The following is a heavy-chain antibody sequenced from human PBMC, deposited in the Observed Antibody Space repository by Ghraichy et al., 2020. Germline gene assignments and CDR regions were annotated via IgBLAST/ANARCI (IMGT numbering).Heavy chain of an antibody. Sequence: LSLTCTVSGGSISTYYWSWIRQPPGKGLEWIGNIYYRGSTKYNPSLKSRIAISVETSKNQFSLKLSSVTAADTAVYYCARGHYDILTGYSGHNWFDPWGQGTLVTVSS. D-gene: IGHD3-9*01. CDR3: ARGHYDILTGYSGHNWFDP. CDR1: GGSISTYY. CDR2: IYYRGST. V-gene: IGHV4-59*01. J-gene: IGHJ5*02.